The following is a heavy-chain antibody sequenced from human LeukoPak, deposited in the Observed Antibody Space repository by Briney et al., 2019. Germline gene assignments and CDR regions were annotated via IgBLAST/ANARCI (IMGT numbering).Heavy chain of an antibody. CDR3: AKAFTFYYYMDV. CDR2: ISGNGRSP. V-gene: IGHV3-23*01. CDR1: GFTLSSSA. D-gene: IGHD4-23*01. J-gene: IGHJ6*03. Sequence: GGSLRLSCAASGFTLSSSAMNWVRQAPGKGLEWVSTISGNGRSPYYADSVKGRFTISRDNSNYTVYLQMSSLRADDTAVYYCAKAFTFYYYMDVWGKGTTVTVSS.